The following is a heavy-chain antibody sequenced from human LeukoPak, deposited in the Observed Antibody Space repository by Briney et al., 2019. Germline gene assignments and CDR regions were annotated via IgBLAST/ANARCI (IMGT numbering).Heavy chain of an antibody. CDR1: GGSISSSSYY. Sequence: SETLSLTCTVSGGSISSSSYYWGWIRQPPGKGLEWIGSIYYSGSTYYNPSLKSRVTISVDTSKNQFSLKLSSVTAADTAVYYCARGFRAVRFFDYWGQGTPVTVSS. J-gene: IGHJ4*02. V-gene: IGHV4-39*07. D-gene: IGHD3-10*01. CDR3: ARGFRAVRFFDY. CDR2: IYYSGST.